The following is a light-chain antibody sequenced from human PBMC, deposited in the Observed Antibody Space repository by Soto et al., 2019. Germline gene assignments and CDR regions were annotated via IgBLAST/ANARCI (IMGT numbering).Light chain of an antibody. CDR2: EVN. J-gene: IGLJ1*01. Sequence: QSVLTQPASVSRAPGQSVTISCTGTSSDVGGYDYVSWYQQHPGTAPKLMLYEVNNRPSGVSNRFSGSKSGNTASLILSGLQTEDEADYYCSAYTTTSTLIFGTGTKVTVL. CDR1: SSDVGGYDY. V-gene: IGLV2-14*01. CDR3: SAYTTTSTLI.